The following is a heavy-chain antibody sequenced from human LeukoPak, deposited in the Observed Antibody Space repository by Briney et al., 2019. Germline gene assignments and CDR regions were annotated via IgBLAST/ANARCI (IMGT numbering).Heavy chain of an antibody. V-gene: IGHV3-9*01. CDR1: GFTFDDYA. CDR3: ARIPHPDYADAQ. CDR2: ISWNSGSI. D-gene: IGHD4-17*01. J-gene: IGHJ4*02. Sequence: PGGSLRLSCAASGFTFDDYAMHWVRQAPGKGLEWVSGISWNSGSIGYADSVKGRSTVSRDNGKKLVHLQLNSLRAEDTAVYFCARIPHPDYADAQWGQGTLVIVSS.